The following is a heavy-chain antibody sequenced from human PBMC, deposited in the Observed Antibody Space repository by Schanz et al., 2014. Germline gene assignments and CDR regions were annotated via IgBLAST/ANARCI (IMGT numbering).Heavy chain of an antibody. CDR1: GFTFRRNA. Sequence: EVQLVESGGGLVQPGGSLRLSCAASGFTFRRNAINWVRQAPGKGVEWVSYISATSAKIDYADSVQGRFTISRDNAKNSLYLQMSSLRDEDTAVYYCAKDPSYGSDWVKYLDHWGQGTLVTVSS. J-gene: IGHJ4*02. V-gene: IGHV3-48*02. CDR3: AKDPSYGSDWVKYLDH. D-gene: IGHD1-26*01. CDR2: ISATSAKI.